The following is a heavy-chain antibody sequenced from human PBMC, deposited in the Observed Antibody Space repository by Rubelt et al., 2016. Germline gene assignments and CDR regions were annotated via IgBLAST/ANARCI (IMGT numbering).Heavy chain of an antibody. Sequence: QVQLQQWGAGLLKPSETLSLTCAVYGGSFSGYYWSWIRQPPGKGLEWIGEINHSGSTNYNPSPNGRVTLSVDTAKNHVSLKLSSVTAADTAVYYCAGGVDASYDSSGYYYGWGQGTLVTVSS. CDR2: INHSGST. D-gene: IGHD3-22*01. V-gene: IGHV4-34*01. CDR3: AGGVDASYDSSGYYYG. CDR1: GGSFSGYY. J-gene: IGHJ4*02.